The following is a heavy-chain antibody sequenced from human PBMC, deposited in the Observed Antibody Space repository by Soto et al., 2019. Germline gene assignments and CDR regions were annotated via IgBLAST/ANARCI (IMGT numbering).Heavy chain of an antibody. CDR2: ISSSSSYI. CDR3: ARDSGYSYGYDY. Sequence: GGSLRLSCAASGFTFSSYSMNWVRQAPGKGLEWVSSISSSSSYIYYADSVKGRFTISRDNAKNSLYLQMNSLRAEDTAVYYCARDSGYSYGYDYWGQGTLVTVSS. D-gene: IGHD5-18*01. J-gene: IGHJ4*02. CDR1: GFTFSSYS. V-gene: IGHV3-21*01.